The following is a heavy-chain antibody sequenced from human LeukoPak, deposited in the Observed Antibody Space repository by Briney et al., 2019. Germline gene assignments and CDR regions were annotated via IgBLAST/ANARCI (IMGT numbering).Heavy chain of an antibody. D-gene: IGHD1-26*01. J-gene: IGHJ4*02. CDR1: GFTFSSYA. V-gene: IGHV3-30*04. Sequence: PGGSLRLSCAASGFTFSSYAMHWVRQAPGKGLEWVAVISYDGSNKYYADSVKGRFTISRDNSKNTLYLQMNSLRAEDTAVYYCAGGKYFDYWGQGTLVTVSS. CDR2: ISYDGSNK. CDR3: AGGKYFDY.